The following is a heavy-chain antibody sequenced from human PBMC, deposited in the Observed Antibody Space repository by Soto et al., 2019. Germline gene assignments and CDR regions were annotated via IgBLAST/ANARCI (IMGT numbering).Heavy chain of an antibody. CDR2: IHHSGST. D-gene: IGHD3-3*01. CDR1: GGSFDGYY. J-gene: IGHJ4*02. Sequence: TSETLSLTCALYGGSFDGYYLSWIRQSPGKGLEWIGEIHHSGSTKYNPSLKSRVSLSVDTSTKQFSLKMTSMTAADRGVYYCARGVDSWSGYLFWGQGTPVTVSS. CDR3: ARGVDSWSGYLF. V-gene: IGHV4-34*01.